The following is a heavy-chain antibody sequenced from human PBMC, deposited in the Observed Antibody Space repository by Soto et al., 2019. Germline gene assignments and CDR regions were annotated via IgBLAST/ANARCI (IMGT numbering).Heavy chain of an antibody. CDR3: ARGVYYSASSGYYVFYFDY. CDR2: IYHRGSS. CDR1: GASITSGGFS. Sequence: TLSLTCAVSGASITSGGFSWSWIRQPPGKGFEWIGDIYHRGSSYYNPSLKSRVTISVDRSKNHFSLRLSSVTAADTAVYYCARGVYYSASSGYYVFYFDYWGQGTLVTVSS. V-gene: IGHV4-30-2*01. D-gene: IGHD3-22*01. J-gene: IGHJ4*02.